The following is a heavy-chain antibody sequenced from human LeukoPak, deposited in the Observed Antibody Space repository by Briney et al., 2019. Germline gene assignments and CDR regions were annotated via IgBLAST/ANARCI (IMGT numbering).Heavy chain of an antibody. CDR3: ARIGLGYYYFDY. CDR1: GFTFSSYW. D-gene: IGHD1-26*01. V-gene: IGHV3-7*01. CDR2: IRQDGSEK. Sequence: TGGSLRLSCAASGFTFSSYWMSWVRQAPGKGLEWVANIRQDGSEKYYVDSVKGRFTISRDNAKDSLYLQMNSLRAEDTAVYYCARIGLGYYYFDYWGQGTLVTVSS. J-gene: IGHJ4*02.